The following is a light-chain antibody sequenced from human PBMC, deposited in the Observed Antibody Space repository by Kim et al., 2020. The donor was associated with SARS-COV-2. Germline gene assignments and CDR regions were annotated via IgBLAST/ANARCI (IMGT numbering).Light chain of an antibody. CDR1: QGVSSK. CDR2: GAS. V-gene: IGKV3-15*01. Sequence: EVVMTQSPDTLSVSPGERGTLSCRASQGVSSKLAWYQQKPGQSPRLLIYGASTRATGIPARFSGSGSGTEFTLTISGLQVEDYAVYYCQQYDKWPLTFGGGTKVDIK. J-gene: IGKJ4*01. CDR3: QQYDKWPLT.